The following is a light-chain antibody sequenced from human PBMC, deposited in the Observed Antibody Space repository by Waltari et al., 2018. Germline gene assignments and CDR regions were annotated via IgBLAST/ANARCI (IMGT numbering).Light chain of an antibody. CDR2: DVT. J-gene: IGLJ2*01. CDR3: SSYSTTSAVV. V-gene: IGLV2-14*03. CDR1: SSDVGGYKY. Sequence: ITVSCTGTSSDVGGYKYVSWYQQHPGKAPKLLIYDVTKRPSGVSDRFSGSKSGNTASLTISGLRAEDEAFYFCSSYSTTSAVVFGGGTKMTVL.